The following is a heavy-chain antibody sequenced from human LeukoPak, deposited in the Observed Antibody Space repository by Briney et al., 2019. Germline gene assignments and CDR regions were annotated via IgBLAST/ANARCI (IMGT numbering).Heavy chain of an antibody. V-gene: IGHV3-64D*06. CDR2: ISSNGGST. D-gene: IGHD2-15*01. CDR3: ARDHAGSGRAFDY. CDR1: GFTFSSYA. J-gene: IGHJ4*02. Sequence: GGSLRLSCSASGFTFSSYAMHWVRQAPGKGLEYVSAISSNGGSTYYADSVKGRLTISRDNSKNTLYLQMSSLRAEDTAVYYCARDHAGSGRAFDYWGQGTLVTVSS.